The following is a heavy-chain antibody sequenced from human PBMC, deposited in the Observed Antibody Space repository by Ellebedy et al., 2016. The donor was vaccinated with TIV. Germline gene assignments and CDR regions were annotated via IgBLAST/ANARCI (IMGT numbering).Heavy chain of an antibody. J-gene: IGHJ6*02. CDR1: GFTFSSYW. CDR3: ARAPDDCSGGSCYRIYYYYGMDV. Sequence: GGSLRLXXAASGFTFSSYWMSWVRQAPGKGLEWVANIKQDGSEKYYVDSVKGRFTISRDNAKNSLYLQMNSLRAEDTAVYYCARAPDDCSGGSCYRIYYYYGMDVWGQGTTVTVSS. V-gene: IGHV3-7*03. CDR2: IKQDGSEK. D-gene: IGHD2-15*01.